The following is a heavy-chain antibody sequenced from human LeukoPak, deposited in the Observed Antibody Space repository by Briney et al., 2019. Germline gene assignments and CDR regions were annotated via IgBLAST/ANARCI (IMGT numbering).Heavy chain of an antibody. CDR2: IIPIFGTA. Sequence: GASVKVSCKASGYTFTSYGISWVRQAPGQGLEWMGGIIPIFGTANYAQKFQGRVTITADESTSTAYMELSSLRSEDTAVYYCARGGGYCSSTSCYTDAFDIWGQGTMVTVSS. D-gene: IGHD2-2*02. CDR3: ARGGGYCSSTSCYTDAFDI. J-gene: IGHJ3*02. CDR1: GYTFTSYG. V-gene: IGHV1-69*13.